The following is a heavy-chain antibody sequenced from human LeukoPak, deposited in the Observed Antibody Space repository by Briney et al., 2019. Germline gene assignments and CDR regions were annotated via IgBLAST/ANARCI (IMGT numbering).Heavy chain of an antibody. J-gene: IGHJ4*02. Sequence: GGSLRLSCAASAFTISHYGMIWVRQAPGKGLEWVSYISGRSGTISYTDSVKGRFTISRDNAKNSLYLQMNSLRAEDTAVYYCARDAPPHCSSTSCYRDYWGQGTLVTVSS. CDR1: AFTISHYG. CDR2: ISGRSGTI. V-gene: IGHV3-48*04. D-gene: IGHD2-2*01. CDR3: ARDAPPHCSSTSCYRDY.